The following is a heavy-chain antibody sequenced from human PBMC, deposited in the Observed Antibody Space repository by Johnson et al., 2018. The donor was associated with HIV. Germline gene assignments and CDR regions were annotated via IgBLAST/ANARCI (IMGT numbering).Heavy chain of an antibody. D-gene: IGHD1-1*01. CDR2: IRYDRINT. Sequence: VQLVESGGGVVQPGGSLRLSCAASGFTFSRYGMHWVRQAPGKGLEWVAFIRYDRINTDFADSVKGRFTISRDNFKNTVYLQMNSLRTVATAVYYCARGYTWNDVSIWGQGTMVTVSS. CDR1: GFTFSRYG. CDR3: ARGYTWNDVSI. V-gene: IGHV3-30*02. J-gene: IGHJ3*02.